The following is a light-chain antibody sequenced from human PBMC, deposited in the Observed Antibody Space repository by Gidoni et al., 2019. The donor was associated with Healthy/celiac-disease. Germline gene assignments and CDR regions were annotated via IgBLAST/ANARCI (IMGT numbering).Light chain of an antibody. CDR3: MQALQTPLT. V-gene: IGKV2-28*01. J-gene: IGKJ4*01. Sequence: DIVMTQSPLSLPVTPGEPASISCRSSQSLLHSNGYNSLDWYLQKPWQSPQLLIYLGSNRASGVPDRFSGIGSGTDFTLKISRVEAEDVGVYYCMQALQTPLTFXGXTKVEIK. CDR2: LGS. CDR1: QSLLHSNGYNS.